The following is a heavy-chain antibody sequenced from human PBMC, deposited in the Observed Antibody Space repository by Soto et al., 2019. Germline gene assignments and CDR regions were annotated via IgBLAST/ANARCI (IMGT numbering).Heavy chain of an antibody. CDR1: GFTFSSYG. Sequence: GGSLRLSCAASGFTFSSYGMHWVRQAPGKGLEWVAVIWYDGSNKYYADSVKGRFTISRDNSKNTLYLQMNSLRAEDTAVYYCARDPCSSGSGGMDVWGQGTTVTVSS. D-gene: IGHD6-19*01. V-gene: IGHV3-33*01. J-gene: IGHJ6*02. CDR3: ARDPCSSGSGGMDV. CDR2: IWYDGSNK.